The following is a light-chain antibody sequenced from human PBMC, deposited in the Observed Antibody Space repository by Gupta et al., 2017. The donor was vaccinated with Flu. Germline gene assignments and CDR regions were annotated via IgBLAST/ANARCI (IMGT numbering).Light chain of an antibody. CDR3: QQYDSYSLT. Sequence: DRVTITCRASQSIRNWLAWYQQKTGKAPNLLIYKASSLESGVPSRFSGSVSGTEFTLTINSLQPDDFATYYCQQYDSYSLTFGGGTEVEIK. CDR1: QSIRNW. V-gene: IGKV1-5*03. J-gene: IGKJ4*01. CDR2: KAS.